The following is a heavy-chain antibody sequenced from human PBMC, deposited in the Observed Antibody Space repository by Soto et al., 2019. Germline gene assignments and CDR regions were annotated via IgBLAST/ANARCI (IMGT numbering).Heavy chain of an antibody. CDR2: INGSSSTM. J-gene: IGHJ5*02. V-gene: IGHV3-48*02. D-gene: IGHD2-15*01. CDR3: ARGDRFRCSGDRCFSDGLFLA. CDR1: GFTFGIYS. Sequence: GGSLRLSCAASGFTFGIYSMNWVRQAPGKGLEWISYINGSSSTMYYADSVKGRFIISRDNADNSLYLQMNSLRDADTAVYYCARGDRFRCSGDRCFSDGLFLAWGQGTLVTVSS.